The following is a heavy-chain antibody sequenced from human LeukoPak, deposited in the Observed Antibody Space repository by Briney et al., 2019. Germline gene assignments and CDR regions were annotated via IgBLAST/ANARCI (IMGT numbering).Heavy chain of an antibody. Sequence: SVKVSCKASGGTFSSYAISWVRQAPRQGFEWMGGIIPIFGTANYAQKFQGRVTITADESTSTAYMELSSLRSEDTAVYYCAREKFTMVRGVITYNWFDPWGHGTLVTVSS. D-gene: IGHD3-10*01. V-gene: IGHV1-69*13. CDR2: IIPIFGTA. CDR3: AREKFTMVRGVITYNWFDP. J-gene: IGHJ5*02. CDR1: GGTFSSYA.